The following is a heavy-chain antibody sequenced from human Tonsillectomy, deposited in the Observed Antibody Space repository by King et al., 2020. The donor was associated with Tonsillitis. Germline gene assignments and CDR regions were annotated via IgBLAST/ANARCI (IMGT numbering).Heavy chain of an antibody. D-gene: IGHD3-22*01. CDR1: GFTFSNYG. CDR2: ISYDGTNK. CDR3: ARGEDSSGYYWSFDY. Sequence: VQLVESGGGVVQPGRSLRLSCAASGFTFSNYGMHWVRQAPGKGLEWVAVISYDGTNKYYADSVKGRFTISRDNSKNTLFLRMNSLRAEDTAVYYCARGEDSSGYYWSFDYWGQGTLVTVSS. V-gene: IGHV3-33*05. J-gene: IGHJ4*02.